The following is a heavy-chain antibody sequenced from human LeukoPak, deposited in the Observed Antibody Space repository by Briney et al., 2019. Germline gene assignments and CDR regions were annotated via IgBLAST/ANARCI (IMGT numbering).Heavy chain of an antibody. Sequence: SETLSLTCTVSGGSISSYYWSWIRQPPGKGLEWIGYIYYSGSTNYNPSLKSRVTISVDTSKNQFSLKLSSVTAADTAVYYCARPRSTYDFWSGLDDAFDIWGQGTMVTVSS. J-gene: IGHJ3*02. CDR3: ARPRSTYDFWSGLDDAFDI. V-gene: IGHV4-59*08. CDR1: GGSISSYY. D-gene: IGHD3-3*01. CDR2: IYYSGST.